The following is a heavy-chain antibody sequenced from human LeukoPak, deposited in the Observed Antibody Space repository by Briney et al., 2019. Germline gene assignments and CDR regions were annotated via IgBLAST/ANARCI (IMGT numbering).Heavy chain of an antibody. V-gene: IGHV1-69*01. CDR2: IIPIFGTA. Sequence: ASVTVSCKASGGTFRSYAISWVRQAPGQGLEWMGGIIPIFGTANYAQKFQGRVAITADESTSTAYMELSSLRSEDTAVYYCARSQSYYYDSSGGSEYFQHWGQGTLVTVSS. J-gene: IGHJ1*01. CDR3: ARSQSYYYDSSGGSEYFQH. D-gene: IGHD3-22*01. CDR1: GGTFRSYA.